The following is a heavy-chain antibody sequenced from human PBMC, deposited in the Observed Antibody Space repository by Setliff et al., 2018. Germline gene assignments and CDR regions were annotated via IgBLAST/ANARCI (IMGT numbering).Heavy chain of an antibody. CDR3: ARGRNIAARLLDS. CDR2: ISHRGSN. Sequence: SETLSLTCTVSGGSISNRNSFWGWIRQPPGKGLEWVGEISHRGSNTYNPSLKTRVTITVDTSKDQFSVKVISITAAAKAVYYCARGRNIAARLLDSWGQGTLVTVSS. V-gene: IGHV4-39*07. CDR1: GGSISNRNSF. D-gene: IGHD6-6*01. J-gene: IGHJ4*02.